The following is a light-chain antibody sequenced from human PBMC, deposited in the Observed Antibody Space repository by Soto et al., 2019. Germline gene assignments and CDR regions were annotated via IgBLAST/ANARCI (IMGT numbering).Light chain of an antibody. Sequence: EIVLTQSPGTLSLSPGERATLSCRASQSVSTNYLAWYQRKPGQAPRLLIYGASSRATEIPRMFSGSGSGTDFTLTITRLEPEDFAVYYCQQYCSSPPTFGQGTKVEVK. CDR3: QQYCSSPPT. V-gene: IGKV3-20*01. CDR2: GAS. J-gene: IGKJ1*01. CDR1: QSVSTNY.